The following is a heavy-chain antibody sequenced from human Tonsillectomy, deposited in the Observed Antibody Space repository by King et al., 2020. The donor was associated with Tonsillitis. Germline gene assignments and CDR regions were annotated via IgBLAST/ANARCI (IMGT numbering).Heavy chain of an antibody. J-gene: IGHJ6*02. CDR3: AGDDCSGGSCYSKYYYYYYGMDV. CDR1: GYTFTGYY. D-gene: IGHD2-15*01. V-gene: IGHV1-2*02. CDR2: INPNSGGT. Sequence: VQLVESGAEVKKPGASVKVSCKASGYTFTGYYMHWVRQAPGQGLEWMGWINPNSGGTNYAQKFQGRVTMTRDTSISTAYMELSRLRTDDTAVYYCAGDDCSGGSCYSKYYYYYYGMDVWGQGTTVTVSS.